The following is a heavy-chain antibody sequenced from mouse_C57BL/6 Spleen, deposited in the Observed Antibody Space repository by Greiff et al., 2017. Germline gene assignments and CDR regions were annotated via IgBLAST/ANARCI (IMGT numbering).Heavy chain of an antibody. CDR1: GYTFTSYW. D-gene: IGHD1-1*01. J-gene: IGHJ2*01. Sequence: VQLQQPGAELVMPGASVKLSCKASGYTFTSYWMHWVKQRPGQGLEWIGEIDPSDSYTNYNQKFKGKSTLTVDKSYSTAYMQLSSLTSEDSAVYYCARSGYYGSSYGYWGQGTTLTVSS. V-gene: IGHV1-69*01. CDR3: ARSGYYGSSYGY. CDR2: IDPSDSYT.